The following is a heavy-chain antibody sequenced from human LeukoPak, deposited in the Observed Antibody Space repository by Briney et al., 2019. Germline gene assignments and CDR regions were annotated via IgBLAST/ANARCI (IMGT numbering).Heavy chain of an antibody. Sequence: GASVKVSCKASGYTFTGSYMHWVRQAPGQGLEWMGWIDPNSGGTNYAQKFQGRVTMTRDTSISTAYMELSRLRSDDTAVYYCAREGIYGSGKFDYWGQGTLVTVSS. V-gene: IGHV1-2*02. CDR2: IDPNSGGT. D-gene: IGHD3-10*01. J-gene: IGHJ4*02. CDR1: GYTFTGSY. CDR3: AREGIYGSGKFDY.